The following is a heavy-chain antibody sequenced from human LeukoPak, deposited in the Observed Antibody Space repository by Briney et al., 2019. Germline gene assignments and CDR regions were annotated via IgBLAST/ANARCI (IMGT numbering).Heavy chain of an antibody. D-gene: IGHD1-1*01. CDR2: ISYDGSNK. CDR1: GFTFSSYA. V-gene: IGHV3-30-3*01. J-gene: IGHJ4*02. Sequence: QPGRSLRLSCAASGFTFSSYAMHWVRQAPGKGLEWVAVISYDGSNKYYADSVKGRFTISRDNSKNTLYLQMNSLRAEDTAVYYCARDSLGYGEPGYYFDYWGQGTLVTVSS. CDR3: ARDSLGYGEPGYYFDY.